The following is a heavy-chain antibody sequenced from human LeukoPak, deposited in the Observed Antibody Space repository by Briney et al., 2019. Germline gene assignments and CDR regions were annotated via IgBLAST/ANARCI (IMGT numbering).Heavy chain of an antibody. V-gene: IGHV4-38-2*02. D-gene: IGHD3-3*01. CDR1: GYPISSGYY. Sequence: SETLSLTCTVSGYPISSGYYWGWIRQSPGKGLEWIGSIYHSGSTYYNPSLKSRVPISVDTSKNQFSLKLSSVTAADTAVYYCARRGGVVLDYWGQGTLVTVSS. J-gene: IGHJ4*02. CDR3: ARRGGVVLDY. CDR2: IYHSGST.